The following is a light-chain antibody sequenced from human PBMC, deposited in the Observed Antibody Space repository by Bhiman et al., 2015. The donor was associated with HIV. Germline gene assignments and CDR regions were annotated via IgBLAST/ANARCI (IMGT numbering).Light chain of an antibody. CDR2: QDT. CDR3: QAWDRDSYAYV. V-gene: IGLV3-1*01. Sequence: SFELTQPPSVSVSPGQTASIPCSGDKLGDKYACWYQQRPGQSPVMVIYQDTKRPSGIPERFSGSNSGHTATLTISGTQPMDEGDYYCQAWDRDSYAYVFGPGTKVTVL. CDR1: KLGDKY. J-gene: IGLJ1*01.